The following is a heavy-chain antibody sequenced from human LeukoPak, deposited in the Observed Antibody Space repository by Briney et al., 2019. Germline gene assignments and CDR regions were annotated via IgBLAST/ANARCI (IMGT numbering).Heavy chain of an antibody. V-gene: IGHV4-31*03. CDR1: GGSISSDAFY. D-gene: IGHD6-6*01. Sequence: PSETLSLTCTVSGGSISSDAFYWSWIRQHPGKGLEWFGYTYYSGSTYYNPSLRSRVTISVDTSKNQFSLKLSSVTAADTAVYDCAGSYRSASISNGMDVWGQGTTVTVSS. J-gene: IGHJ6*02. CDR3: AGSYRSASISNGMDV. CDR2: TYYSGST.